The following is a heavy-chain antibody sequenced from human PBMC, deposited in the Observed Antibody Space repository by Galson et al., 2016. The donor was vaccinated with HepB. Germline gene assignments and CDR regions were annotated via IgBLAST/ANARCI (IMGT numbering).Heavy chain of an antibody. D-gene: IGHD6-19*01. CDR3: ARRGIGVAGRGGIDD. Sequence: QSGAEVKKPGESLRISCKGAGYTFTNYWIGWVRQMPGKGLEWMAMVYPGDSDTRYSPAFQGQVTVSADKYMSTAYLQWSSLKASDTAMYYCARRGIGVAGRGGIDDWGQGTLITVSS. V-gene: IGHV5-51*01. CDR2: VYPGDSDT. CDR1: GYTFTNYW. J-gene: IGHJ4*02.